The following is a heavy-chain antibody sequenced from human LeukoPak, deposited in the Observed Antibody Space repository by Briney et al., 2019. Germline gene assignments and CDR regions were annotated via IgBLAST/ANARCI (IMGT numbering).Heavy chain of an antibody. D-gene: IGHD3-3*01. CDR3: ARGRTYYDFWSGYYIGLNWFDP. J-gene: IGHJ5*02. V-gene: IGHV4-34*01. CDR2: INHSGST. Sequence: SETLSLTCAVYGGSFSGYYWSWIRQPPGKGLEWIGEINHSGSTNYNPSLKSRVTISVDTSMNQFSLKLSSVTAADTAVYYCARGRTYYDFWSGYYIGLNWFDPWGQGTLVTVSS. CDR1: GGSFSGYY.